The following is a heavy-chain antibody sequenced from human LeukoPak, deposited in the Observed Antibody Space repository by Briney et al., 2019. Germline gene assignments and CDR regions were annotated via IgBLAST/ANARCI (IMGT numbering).Heavy chain of an antibody. D-gene: IGHD1-26*01. CDR2: INEDGSTT. CDR3: VRDLGGRSGH. CDR1: GFTFSSNW. V-gene: IGHV3-74*01. Sequence: GGSLRLSCAASGFTFSSNWMHWVRQAPGKGLVWVSRINEDGSTTNYADSVKDRSTIFRDNAKNTLYLQMNSLRAEDTAVYYCVRDLGGRSGHWGQGTLVTVSS. J-gene: IGHJ4*02.